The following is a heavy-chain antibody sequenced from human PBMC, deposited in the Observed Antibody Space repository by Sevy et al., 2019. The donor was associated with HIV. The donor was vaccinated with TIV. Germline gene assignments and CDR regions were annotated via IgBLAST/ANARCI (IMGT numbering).Heavy chain of an antibody. Sequence: ASVKVSCKASGGTFSSYAISWVRQAPGQGLEWMGGIIPIFGTANYAQKFQGRVTITADESTSTAYMELSSLRSEDTAVYYCARARWAADGTGFDYYYYGMDVWGQGTTVTVSS. CDR1: GGTFSSYA. CDR2: IIPIFGTA. J-gene: IGHJ6*02. D-gene: IGHD6-13*01. CDR3: ARARWAADGTGFDYYYYGMDV. V-gene: IGHV1-69*13.